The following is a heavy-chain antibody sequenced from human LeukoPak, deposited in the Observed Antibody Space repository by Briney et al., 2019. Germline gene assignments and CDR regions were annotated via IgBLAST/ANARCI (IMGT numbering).Heavy chain of an antibody. CDR3: ARIYGDYVFDYYYMDV. CDR1: GFTVSSNY. D-gene: IGHD4-17*01. J-gene: IGHJ6*03. V-gene: IGHV3-66*01. Sequence: GGSLRLSCAASGFTVSSNYMSWVRQAPGEGLEWVSVIYSGGSTYYADSVKGRFTISRDNSKNTLYLQMNSLRAEDTAVYYRARIYGDYVFDYYYMDVWGKGTTVTISS. CDR2: IYSGGST.